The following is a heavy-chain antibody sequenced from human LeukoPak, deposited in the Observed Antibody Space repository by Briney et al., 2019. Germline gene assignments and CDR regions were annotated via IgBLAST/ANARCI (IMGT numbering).Heavy chain of an antibody. V-gene: IGHV3-21*01. CDR1: GFNFDNFA. Sequence: GGSLRLSCVVSGFNFDNFAMHWVRQPLGKGLEWVSSISSSSSYIYYADSVKGRFTISRDNAKNSLYLQMNSLRAEDTAVYYCARSHYCSGGSCYASDYWGQGTLVTVSS. CDR3: ARSHYCSGGSCYASDY. J-gene: IGHJ4*02. CDR2: ISSSSSYI. D-gene: IGHD2-15*01.